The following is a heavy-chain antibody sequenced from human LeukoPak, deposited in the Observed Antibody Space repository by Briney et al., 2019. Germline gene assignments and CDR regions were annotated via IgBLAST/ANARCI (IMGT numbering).Heavy chain of an antibody. J-gene: IGHJ5*02. CDR1: GGSISDYY. Sequence: SETLSLTCTVSGGSISDYYWSWIRQPPGKGLEWIGWIFGSGSSNYNPSLKSRLTVSVDTSKNQFSLKLSSVTAADTAVYYCARGGFISGYDYNWFDPWGQGTLVTVSS. CDR2: IFGSGSS. V-gene: IGHV4-59*01. D-gene: IGHD5-12*01. CDR3: ARGGFISGYDYNWFDP.